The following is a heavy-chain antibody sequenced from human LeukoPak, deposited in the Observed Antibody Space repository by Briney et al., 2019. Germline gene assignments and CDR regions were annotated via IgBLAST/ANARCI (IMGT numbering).Heavy chain of an antibody. CDR1: GFTVSSNY. CDR2: IYSGDGGT. V-gene: IGHV3-53*01. J-gene: IGHJ4*02. D-gene: IGHD2/OR15-2a*01. Sequence: PGGSLRLSCAASGFTVSSNYMSWVRQAPGKGLKCVSVIYSGDGGTYYADSVKGRFTISRDNSKNTLYLQMTSLRAEDTAVYYCATAFYINDVAGVGYWGQGTLVTVSS. CDR3: ATAFYINDVAGVGY.